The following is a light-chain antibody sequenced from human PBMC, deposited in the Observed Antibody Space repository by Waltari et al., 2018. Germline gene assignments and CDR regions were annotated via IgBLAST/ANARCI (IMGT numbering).Light chain of an antibody. J-gene: IGKJ2*01. CDR3: QQYGSSILYT. CDR1: QSLTKRY. CDR2: GAS. Sequence: EVVLTQSPGTLSLSPGEKATLSCRASQSLTKRYLAWYQQKPGQAPRLLIYGASSRAAGSPDRFSGSGSGTDFSLTINRLEPDDSAVYYCQQYGSSILYTFGQGTKLEIK. V-gene: IGKV3-20*01.